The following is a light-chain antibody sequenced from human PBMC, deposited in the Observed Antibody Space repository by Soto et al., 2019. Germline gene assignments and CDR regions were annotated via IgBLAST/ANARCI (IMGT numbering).Light chain of an antibody. J-gene: IGLJ1*01. V-gene: IGLV2-14*03. Sequence: QPVLTQPAPVSGSPGQSIPLSCTGTRSEVGAYNYVSWYQHHPGEAPKVMIFDVSNRPSGVSNRFSGSKSGNTASLTISGLQADDEADYYCSSYTTSRTRYVFGTGTKVTVL. CDR1: RSEVGAYNY. CDR2: DVS. CDR3: SSYTTSRTRYV.